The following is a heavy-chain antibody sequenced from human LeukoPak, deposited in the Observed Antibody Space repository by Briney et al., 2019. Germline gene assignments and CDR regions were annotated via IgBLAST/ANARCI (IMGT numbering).Heavy chain of an antibody. CDR1: GYTFTDYS. Sequence: GASVKVSCKASGYTFTDYSVHWVRQAPGQGLEWMGWINPNNGGTNYAQKFRGSVTMTRDTSISTVYMELSRLRSDDTAVYYCARWVSGYGFGYDYWGQGTLVTVSS. CDR3: ARWVSGYGFGYDY. J-gene: IGHJ4*02. D-gene: IGHD5-18*01. V-gene: IGHV1-2*02. CDR2: INPNNGGT.